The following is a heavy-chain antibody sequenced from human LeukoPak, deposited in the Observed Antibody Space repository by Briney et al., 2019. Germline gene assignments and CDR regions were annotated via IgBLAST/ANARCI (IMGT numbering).Heavy chain of an antibody. J-gene: IGHJ4*02. CDR1: GFTFGNYA. V-gene: IGHV3-49*04. CDR2: IRSKAYGGTA. Sequence: PGGSLRLSCTGYGFTFGNYAMSWVRQAPGKGLEWVAFIRSKAYGGTAEYAASVKGRFTMSRDDSKGIAYLQMNSLKTEDTAVYYCTSPDFWGGYSDYWGQGTLVTVSS. D-gene: IGHD3-3*01. CDR3: TSPDFWGGYSDY.